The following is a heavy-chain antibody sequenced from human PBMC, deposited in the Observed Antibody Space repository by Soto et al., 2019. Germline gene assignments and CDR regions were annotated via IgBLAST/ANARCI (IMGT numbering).Heavy chain of an antibody. CDR1: GYTFTSYA. Sequence: QVQLVQSGAEVKKPGASVKVSCKASGYTFTSYAMHWVRQDPGQRLEWMGWINAGNGNTKYSQKFQGRVTITTDTSASTAYMELSSLRSEDTAVYYCARKGPPGGFDYWGQGTLVTVSS. CDR2: INAGNGNT. V-gene: IGHV1-3*01. CDR3: ARKGPPGGFDY. D-gene: IGHD3-10*01. J-gene: IGHJ4*02.